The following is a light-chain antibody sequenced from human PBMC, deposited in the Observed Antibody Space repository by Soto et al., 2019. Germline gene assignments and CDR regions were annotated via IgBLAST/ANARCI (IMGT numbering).Light chain of an antibody. CDR3: QTWGTGTLV. Sequence: QLVLTQSPSASASLGASVNLTCTLSSGHNSYAIAWHQQQPEKGPRYLMKLNSDGSHSKGDGIPDRFSGSSSGAERYLTISGLQYEDEADYYCQTWGTGTLVFGGGTKLTVL. V-gene: IGLV4-69*01. J-gene: IGLJ3*02. CDR2: LNSDGSH. CDR1: SGHNSYA.